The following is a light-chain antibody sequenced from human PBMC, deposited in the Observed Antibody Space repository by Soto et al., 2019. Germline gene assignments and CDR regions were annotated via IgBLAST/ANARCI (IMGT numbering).Light chain of an antibody. CDR2: GPS. CDR3: QQYGNLPYT. J-gene: IGKJ2*01. CDR1: ETVNNNF. V-gene: IGKV3-20*01. Sequence: ETVMTQSPGTLYLSPGESATLSCRANETVNNNFLACYGQKPGQAPRLLIHGPSRRASGIPDRLSGSGSGTDFTLTISRLEPEDFAVYYCQQYGNLPYTFGAGTKVQIK.